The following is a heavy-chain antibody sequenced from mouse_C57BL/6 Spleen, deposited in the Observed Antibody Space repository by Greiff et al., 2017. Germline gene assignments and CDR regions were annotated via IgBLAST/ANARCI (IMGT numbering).Heavy chain of an antibody. CDR2: IRLKSDNYAT. D-gene: IGHD2-3*01. J-gene: IGHJ1*03. V-gene: IGHV6-3*01. CDR3: TGDGYYVYFDV. Sequence: DVQLVESGGGLVQPGGSMKLSCVACGFTFSNYWMNWVRQSPEKGLEWVAQIRLKSDNYATHYAESVKGRFTISRDDSKSSVYLQMNNLRAEDTGIFYRTGDGYYVYFDVWGTGTTVTVSS. CDR1: GFTFSNYW.